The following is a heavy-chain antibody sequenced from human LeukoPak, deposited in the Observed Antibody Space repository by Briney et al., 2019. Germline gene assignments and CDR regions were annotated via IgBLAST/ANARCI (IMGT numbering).Heavy chain of an antibody. CDR2: IYHSGSN. V-gene: IGHV4-31*03. J-gene: IGHJ3*02. D-gene: IGHD3-16*01. CDR3: ARQRRGNAFDI. Sequence: SETLSLTCTVSGGSISSGGYYWSWIRQHPGKGLEWIGYIYHSGSNYYNPSLKSRVSISVDTSKNQFSLKVSSVTAADTALYYCARQRRGNAFDIWGQGTMVTVSS. CDR1: GGSISSGGYY.